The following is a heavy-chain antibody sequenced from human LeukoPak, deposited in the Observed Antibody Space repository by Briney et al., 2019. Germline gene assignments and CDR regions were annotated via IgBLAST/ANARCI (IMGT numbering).Heavy chain of an antibody. Sequence: GASVKVSCKASGYTFTSYDINWVRQATGRGLEWMGWMNPTSGHTGYAQNFQGRVTMTRDTPISTAYMELNSLTSEDTAVYYCARSPVGVRKKHDFWGQGTLVIVSS. CDR1: GYTFTSYD. CDR3: ARSPVGVRKKHDF. CDR2: MNPTSGHT. D-gene: IGHD3-10*01. V-gene: IGHV1-8*01. J-gene: IGHJ4*02.